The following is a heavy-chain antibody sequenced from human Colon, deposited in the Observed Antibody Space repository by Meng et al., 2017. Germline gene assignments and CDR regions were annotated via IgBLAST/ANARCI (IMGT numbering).Heavy chain of an antibody. CDR3: ARGVQTLDY. CDR1: GYIFNTYG. V-gene: IGHV1-18*01. D-gene: IGHD3-10*01. J-gene: IGHJ4*02. CDR2: ITSHNGNT. Sequence: QVQLVQSGAEVKKPGASVKVSCKTSGYIFNTYGISWVRQAPGQGLEWMGWITSHNGNTNYAERLQGRVTMTTDTSTSTAYMELNNLKSGDTAMYYCARGVQTLDYWGQGTLVTVSS.